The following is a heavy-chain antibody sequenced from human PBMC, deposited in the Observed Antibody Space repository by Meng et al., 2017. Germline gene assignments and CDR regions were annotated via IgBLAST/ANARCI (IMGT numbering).Heavy chain of an antibody. CDR1: GFSLSTSGMC. V-gene: IGHV2-70*20. CDR3: ARITYYYGSGSYYRYYYDGMDV. D-gene: IGHD3-10*01. Sequence: SGPTLVKPTQTLTLTCTFSGFSLSTSGMCVSWVRQPPGKALEWLALIDWDDDKYYSTSLKTRLTISKDTYKNQVVLTMTNMDPVDTATYYCARITYYYGSGSYYRYYYDGMDVWGQGTTVTVSS. CDR2: IDWDDDK. J-gene: IGHJ6*02.